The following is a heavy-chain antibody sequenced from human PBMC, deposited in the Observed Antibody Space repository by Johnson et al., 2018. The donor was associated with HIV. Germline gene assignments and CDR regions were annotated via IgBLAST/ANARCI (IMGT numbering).Heavy chain of an antibody. CDR1: GFTVSSNY. CDR2: IKSETDGGTA. V-gene: IGHV3-15*01. D-gene: IGHD2-2*01. Sequence: VQLVESGGGLIQPGGSLRLSCAASGFTVSSNYMSWVRQAPGKGLEWVGRIKSETDGGTADYITSVKGRFTISRDNSKSTVSLQMGSLRVEDTAVYYCARRRISTSTWQECFDVWGQGTMVTVSS. J-gene: IGHJ3*01. CDR3: ARRRISTSTWQECFDV.